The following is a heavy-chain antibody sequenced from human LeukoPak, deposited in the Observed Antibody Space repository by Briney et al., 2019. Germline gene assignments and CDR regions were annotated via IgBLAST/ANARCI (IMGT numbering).Heavy chain of an antibody. J-gene: IGHJ6*03. D-gene: IGHD6-19*01. CDR3: ARDLYQWLPSTRPRDYYYYMDV. V-gene: IGHV1-2*02. CDR1: GYTFTGYY. CDR2: INPNSGGT. Sequence: ASVRVSCKASGYTFTGYYIHWVRQAPGQGLEYMGWINPNSGGTKYAQKFQGRVTMTRDTSISTVYMALSRLGSDDTAVYYCARDLYQWLPSTRPRDYYYYMDVWAEGTTVTVSS.